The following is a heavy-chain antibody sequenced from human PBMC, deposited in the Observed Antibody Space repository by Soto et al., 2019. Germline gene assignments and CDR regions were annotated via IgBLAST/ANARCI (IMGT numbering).Heavy chain of an antibody. Sequence: QVQLQESGPGLVKPSQTLSLTCTVSGGSISSGGYYWSWIRQPPGKGLEWIGYIYDNDSTYYNPSLKSRVTMSVDMSRNQFSLKLSSVTAADTAVYYCARHHMAATDMYFDYWGQGTLVTVSS. CDR1: GGSISSGGYY. CDR3: ARHHMAATDMYFDY. J-gene: IGHJ4*02. D-gene: IGHD6-19*01. V-gene: IGHV4-31*03. CDR2: IYDNDST.